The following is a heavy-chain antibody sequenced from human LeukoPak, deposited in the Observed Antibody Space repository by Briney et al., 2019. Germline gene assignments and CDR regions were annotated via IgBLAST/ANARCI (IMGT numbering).Heavy chain of an antibody. J-gene: IGHJ3*02. CDR1: GYTFTSYG. CDR2: ISAYNGNT. D-gene: IGHD4-17*01. Sequence: ASVKVSCKASGYTFTSYGISWVRQAPGQGLEWMGWISAYNGNTNYAQKLQGRVTMTTDTSTSTAYMELRSLRSDDTAVYYCARDVTDYGDYVGAFDIWGQGTMVTVSS. CDR3: ARDVTDYGDYVGAFDI. V-gene: IGHV1-18*01.